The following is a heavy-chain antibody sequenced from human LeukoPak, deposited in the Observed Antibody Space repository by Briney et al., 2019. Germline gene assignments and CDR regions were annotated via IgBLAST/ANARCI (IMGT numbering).Heavy chain of an antibody. J-gene: IGHJ4*02. Sequence: GGSLRLPCAASGFTFSSYGMHWVRQAPGKGLEWVAVISYDGSNKYYADSVKGRFTISRDNSKNTLYLQMNSLRAEDTAVYYCAKDASGYYSEYYFDYWGQGTLVTVSS. V-gene: IGHV3-30*18. CDR1: GFTFSSYG. CDR3: AKDASGYYSEYYFDY. D-gene: IGHD3-22*01. CDR2: ISYDGSNK.